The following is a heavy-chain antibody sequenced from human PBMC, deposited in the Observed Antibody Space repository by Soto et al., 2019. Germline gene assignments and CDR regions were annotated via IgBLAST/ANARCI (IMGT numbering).Heavy chain of an antibody. Sequence: ASVKVSCKASGYTFTSYGISWVRQAPGQGLEWMGWISAYNGNTNYAQKLQGRVTMTTDTSTSTAYMELRSLRSDDTAVYYCAGGDEVVGPDVAFDTGGQGTMGTVPS. V-gene: IGHV1-18*04. CDR2: ISAYNGNT. CDR1: GYTFTSYG. CDR3: AGGDEVVGPDVAFDT. D-gene: IGHD2-15*01. J-gene: IGHJ3*02.